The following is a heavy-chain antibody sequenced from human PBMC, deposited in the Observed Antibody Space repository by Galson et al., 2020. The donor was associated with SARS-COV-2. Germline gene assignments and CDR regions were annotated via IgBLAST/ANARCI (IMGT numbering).Heavy chain of an antibody. V-gene: IGHV1-2*02. D-gene: IGHD6-13*01. CDR1: GYTFTDYN. CDR3: ARRNTNSWRFDY. CDR2: LNPNSGGT. J-gene: IGHJ4*02. Sequence: ASVKVSCKASGYTFTDYNIHWVRHVPGQRLEWMGWLNPNSGGTNSAQMFQGRVTMTSDTSITTAYMELSRLTSDDVAVYYCARRNTNSWRFDYWGQGTLVTVSS.